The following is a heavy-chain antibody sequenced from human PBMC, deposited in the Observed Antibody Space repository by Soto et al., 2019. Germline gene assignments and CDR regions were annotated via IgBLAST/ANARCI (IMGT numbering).Heavy chain of an antibody. CDR3: AKAYSNSWPNDWVDR. J-gene: IGHJ5*02. Sequence: EVQLLESGGGWLQPGGSLRLSCAASGFTFSSYAMNWVRQAPGKGLEWVSGITGSGAGSYYSDSVKGRFTISRDNSKNTLYLQMNSLRAEDTAVYYCAKAYSNSWPNDWVDRWGQGTLVTVSS. CDR2: ITGSGAGS. D-gene: IGHD6-13*01. V-gene: IGHV3-23*01. CDR1: GFTFSSYA.